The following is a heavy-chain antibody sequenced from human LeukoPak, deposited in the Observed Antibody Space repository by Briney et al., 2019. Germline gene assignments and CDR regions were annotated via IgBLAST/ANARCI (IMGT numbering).Heavy chain of an antibody. CDR1: GYTFTSYD. Sequence: PLASVKVSCKASGYTFTSYDINWVRQATGQGLEWMGWMNPNSGNTGHAQKFQGRVTMTRNTSISTAYMELSSLRSEDTAVYYCARRVEQQLVYFDYWGQGTLVTVSS. J-gene: IGHJ4*02. CDR3: ARRVEQQLVYFDY. CDR2: MNPNSGNT. D-gene: IGHD6-13*01. V-gene: IGHV1-8*01.